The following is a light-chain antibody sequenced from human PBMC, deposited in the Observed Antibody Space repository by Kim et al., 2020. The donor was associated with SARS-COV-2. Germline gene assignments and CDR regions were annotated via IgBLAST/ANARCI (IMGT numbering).Light chain of an antibody. CDR2: SNN. Sequence: GQWVTITCSGSSSNIGSHTVNWYQQLPGTAPKLLIYSNNQRPSGVPDRFSGSKSGTSASLAISGLQSEDEADYYCAAWDDSLNAWVFGGGTQLTVL. CDR1: SSNIGSHT. V-gene: IGLV1-44*01. J-gene: IGLJ3*02. CDR3: AAWDDSLNAWV.